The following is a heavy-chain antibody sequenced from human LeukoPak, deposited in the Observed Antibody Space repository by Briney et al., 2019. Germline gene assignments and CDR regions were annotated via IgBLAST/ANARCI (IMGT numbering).Heavy chain of an antibody. J-gene: IGHJ4*02. CDR1: DVSISSHY. V-gene: IGHV4-59*11. D-gene: IGHD5-18*01. Sequence: SETLSLTCSVSDVSISSHYWNWLRQPPGKGLEWIAYMRDTVNTKDNPSFKSRLTLSADTSKDQFSLRLSSVTAADSAVYYCATIKRGNIYGYFDFWGQGILVTVSS. CDR3: ATIKRGNIYGYFDF. CDR2: MRDTVNT.